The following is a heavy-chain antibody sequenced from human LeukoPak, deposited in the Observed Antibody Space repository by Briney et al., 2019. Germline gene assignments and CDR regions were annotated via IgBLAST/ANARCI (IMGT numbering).Heavy chain of an antibody. CDR2: ISGSGGST. CDR1: GFTFSSYG. CDR3: ARGKFDSSGYYIDY. Sequence: GGSLRLSCAASGFTFSSYGMSWVRQAPGKGLEWVSAISGSGGSTYYADSVKGRFTISRDNSKNTLYLQMNSLRSEDTAVYYCARGKFDSSGYYIDYWGQGTLVTVSS. D-gene: IGHD3-22*01. V-gene: IGHV3-23*01. J-gene: IGHJ4*02.